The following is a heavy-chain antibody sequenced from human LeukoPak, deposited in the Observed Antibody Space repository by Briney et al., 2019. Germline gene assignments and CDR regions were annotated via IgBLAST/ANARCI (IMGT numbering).Heavy chain of an antibody. CDR3: ARHGDYDILTGYLDY. Sequence: PSETLSLTCTVSGGSFSSSSYSWGGSRQPPGRGREGLGSIYYSGSTYYNPSLKSRVTISVDASKNQFSLKLSSVTAADTAVYYCARHGDYDILTGYLDYWGQGTLVTVSS. J-gene: IGHJ4*02. D-gene: IGHD3-9*01. CDR2: IYYSGST. V-gene: IGHV4-39*01. CDR1: GGSFSSSSYS.